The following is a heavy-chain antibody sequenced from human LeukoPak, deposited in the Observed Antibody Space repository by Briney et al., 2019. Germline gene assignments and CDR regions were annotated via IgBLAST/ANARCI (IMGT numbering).Heavy chain of an antibody. J-gene: IGHJ4*02. CDR2: ISWNSGSI. CDR3: AKASSHTFFDQ. V-gene: IGHV3-9*01. D-gene: IGHD2-15*01. Sequence: SGISWNSGSIGYADSVKGRFTISRDNSKNTLYLQMNSLRAEDTAVYYCAKASSHTFFDQWGQGTLVTVSS.